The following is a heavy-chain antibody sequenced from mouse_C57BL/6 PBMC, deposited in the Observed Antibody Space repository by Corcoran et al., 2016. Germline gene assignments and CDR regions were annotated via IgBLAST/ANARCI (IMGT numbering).Heavy chain of an antibody. CDR2: INPNNGGT. Sequence: EVQLQQSGPELVKPGASVKIPCKASGYTFTDYNMDWVKQSHGKSLEWIGDINPNNGGTIYNQKFKGKATLTVDKSSSTAYMELRSLTSEDTAVYYCARWSSLGNYYYYAMDYWGQGTSVTVSS. J-gene: IGHJ4*01. CDR3: ARWSSLGNYYYYAMDY. V-gene: IGHV1-18*01. D-gene: IGHD2-1*01. CDR1: GYTFTDYN.